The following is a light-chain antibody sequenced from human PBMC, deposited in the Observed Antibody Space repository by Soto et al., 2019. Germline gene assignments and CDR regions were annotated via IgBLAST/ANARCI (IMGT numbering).Light chain of an antibody. V-gene: IGKV1-5*03. Sequence: DIQMTQSPSTLSASVGDRVTITCRASQSISSWLAWYQQKPGKAPKLLIYKASSLESGVPSRFSGSGSGTAFTLTISSLQPDDFATYYFQQYNSYSPTFGQGTKVEIK. J-gene: IGKJ1*01. CDR1: QSISSW. CDR3: QQYNSYSPT. CDR2: KAS.